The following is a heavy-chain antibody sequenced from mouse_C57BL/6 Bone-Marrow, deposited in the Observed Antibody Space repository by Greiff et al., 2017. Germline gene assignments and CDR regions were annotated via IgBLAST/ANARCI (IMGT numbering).Heavy chain of an antibody. CDR3: TRPRLDYGSSYQFAY. J-gene: IGHJ3*01. CDR1: GYTFTSYW. Sequence: EVQLQQSGTVLARPGASVKMSCKTSGYTFTSYWMHWVKQRPGPGLEWIGAIYPGNSDPSYNQKFTGKAKLTAVTSAITAYMELSSLTNEDSAVYYCTRPRLDYGSSYQFAYWGQGTLVTVSA. CDR2: IYPGNSDP. D-gene: IGHD1-1*01. V-gene: IGHV1-5*01.